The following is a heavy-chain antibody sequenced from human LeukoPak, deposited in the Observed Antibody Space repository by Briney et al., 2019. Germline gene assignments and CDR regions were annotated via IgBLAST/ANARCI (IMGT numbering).Heavy chain of an antibody. D-gene: IGHD1-26*01. J-gene: IGHJ4*02. CDR3: ARPQVGATSGFDY. V-gene: IGHV4-38-2*02. CDR1: GYSISSGYY. CDR2: IFHSGRT. Sequence: PETLSLTCTVSGYSISSGYYWGWIRQSPGKGLEWIGSIFHSGRTYYNPSLKSRVTISVDTSKNQFSLALTSATDTDTAVYYCARPQVGATSGFDYWGQGTLVTVSS.